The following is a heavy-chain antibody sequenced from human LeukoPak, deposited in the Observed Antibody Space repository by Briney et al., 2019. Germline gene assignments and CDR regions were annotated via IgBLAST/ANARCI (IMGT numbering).Heavy chain of an antibody. CDR1: GYTLTELS. CDR2: FDPEDGET. J-gene: IGHJ5*02. D-gene: IGHD3-10*01. Sequence: ASVKVSXKVSGYTLTELSMHWVRQAPGKGLEWMGGFDPEDGETIYAQKFQGRVTMTEDTSTDTAYMELSSLRSEDTAVYYCATARLRGPIYGSGSYYGTWGQGTLLTVSS. V-gene: IGHV1-24*01. CDR3: ATARLRGPIYGSGSYYGT.